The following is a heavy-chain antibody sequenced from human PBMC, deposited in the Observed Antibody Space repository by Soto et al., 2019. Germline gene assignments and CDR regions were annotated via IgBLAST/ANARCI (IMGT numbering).Heavy chain of an antibody. J-gene: IGHJ5*02. Sequence: GASVKVSCKASGYTFTGYYMHWVRQARGQGLEWMGWINPNSGGTNFAQKFQGRVTMTRDTSISTAYMELSRLRSDDTAVYYCARASDLAYGTNNWFDPWGQGTLVTVSS. D-gene: IGHD1-1*01. CDR2: INPNSGGT. CDR3: ARASDLAYGTNNWFDP. CDR1: GYTFTGYY. V-gene: IGHV1-2*02.